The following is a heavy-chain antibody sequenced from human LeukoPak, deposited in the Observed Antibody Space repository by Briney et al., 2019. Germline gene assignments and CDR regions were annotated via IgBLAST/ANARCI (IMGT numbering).Heavy chain of an antibody. CDR3: AKSGGYNLAYGDY. CDR2: ISGSGGST. J-gene: IGHJ4*02. V-gene: IGHV3-23*01. Sequence: PGGSLRLSCAASGFPFSTYAMSWVRQAPGKGLEWVSAISGSGGSTFYADSVKGRFTISRDNSKNTLYLQMNSLRAEDTAVYSCAKSGGYNLAYGDYWGQGTLVTVSS. CDR1: GFPFSTYA. D-gene: IGHD3-16*01.